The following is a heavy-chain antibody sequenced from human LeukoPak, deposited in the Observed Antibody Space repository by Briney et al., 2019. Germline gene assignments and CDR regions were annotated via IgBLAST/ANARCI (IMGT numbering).Heavy chain of an antibody. CDR1: GGSISSYY. Sequence: PSETLSLTCTVSGGSISSYYWSWIRQPAGKGLEWIGRIYTSGSTNYNPPLKSRVTMSVDTSKNQFSLKLSSVTAADTAVYYCARGIRGVMGNWFDPWGQGTLVTVSS. CDR2: IYTSGST. V-gene: IGHV4-4*07. J-gene: IGHJ5*02. CDR3: ARGIRGVMGNWFDP. D-gene: IGHD3-10*01.